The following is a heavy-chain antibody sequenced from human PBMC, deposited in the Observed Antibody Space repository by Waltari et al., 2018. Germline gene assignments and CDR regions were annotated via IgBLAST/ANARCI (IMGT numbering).Heavy chain of an antibody. V-gene: IGHV1-18*01. CDR3: ATGITMVRGVISGRVAFDI. CDR2: ISAYNGNT. Sequence: QVQLVQSGAEVKKPGASVKVSCKASGYTFTSYGISWVRQAPGQGLEWMGWISAYNGNTNYAQKLQGRVTMTTDTSMSTAYMELRSLRSDDTAVYYCATGITMVRGVISGRVAFDIWGQGTMVTVSS. J-gene: IGHJ3*02. CDR1: GYTFTSYG. D-gene: IGHD3-10*01.